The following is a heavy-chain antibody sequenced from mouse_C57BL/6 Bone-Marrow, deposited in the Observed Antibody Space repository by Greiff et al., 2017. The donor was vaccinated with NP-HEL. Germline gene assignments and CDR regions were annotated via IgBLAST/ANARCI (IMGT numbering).Heavy chain of an antibody. CDR1: GFTFSDYY. Sequence: EVKLMESGGGLVQPGGSLKLSCAASGFTFSDYYMYWVRQTPEKRLEWVAYISNGGGSTYYPDTVQGRFTISRDNAKNTLYLQMSRLKSEDTAMYYCARPYYDYDGFAYWGQGTLVTVSA. CDR3: ARPYYDYDGFAY. J-gene: IGHJ3*01. CDR2: ISNGGGST. D-gene: IGHD2-4*01. V-gene: IGHV5-12*01.